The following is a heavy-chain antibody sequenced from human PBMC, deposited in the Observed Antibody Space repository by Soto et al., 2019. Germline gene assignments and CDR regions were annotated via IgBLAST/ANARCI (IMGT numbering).Heavy chain of an antibody. CDR1: GFSLSTSGMC. J-gene: IGHJ4*02. CDR3: ARIRNTRGSGWYYFDY. CDR2: IDWDDNK. D-gene: IGHD6-19*01. Sequence: PTLVNPTQTLTLTCTFSGFSLSTSGMCVSWIRQPPGKALEWLALIDWDDNKYYSTSLKTRLTISKDTSKNQVVLTMTNMDPVDTATYYCARIRNTRGSGWYYFDYWGQGTLVTVSS. V-gene: IGHV2-70*01.